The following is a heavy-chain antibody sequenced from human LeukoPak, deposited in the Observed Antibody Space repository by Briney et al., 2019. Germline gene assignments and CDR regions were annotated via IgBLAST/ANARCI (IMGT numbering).Heavy chain of an antibody. D-gene: IGHD3-22*01. CDR1: GFTFSSYS. CDR3: ARDRGWRSGGYYLYYFDF. V-gene: IGHV3-48*01. Sequence: GGSLRLSCAASGFTFSSYSMNWVRQAPGKGLEWGSFISSTSSSIYYADSVKGRFTISRDNAKNSLYLQMNSLRAEDTAVYFCARDRGWRSGGYYLYYFDFWGQGTLVTVSS. J-gene: IGHJ4*02. CDR2: ISSTSSSI.